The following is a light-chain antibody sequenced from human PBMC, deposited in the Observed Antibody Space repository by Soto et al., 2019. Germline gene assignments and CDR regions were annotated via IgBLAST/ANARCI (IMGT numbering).Light chain of an antibody. J-gene: IGLJ1*01. V-gene: IGLV2-8*01. CDR1: SSDVGSHDY. CDR2: EVT. Sequence: QSVLTQPPSASGSPGQSVTISWTGTSSDVGSHDYVSWYQQHPGKAPKLMIYEVTKRPSGVPDRFSGSKSGDTASLTVSGLQAEDEADYYCSSYAGSNVYVFGTGTKLTVL. CDR3: SSYAGSNVYV.